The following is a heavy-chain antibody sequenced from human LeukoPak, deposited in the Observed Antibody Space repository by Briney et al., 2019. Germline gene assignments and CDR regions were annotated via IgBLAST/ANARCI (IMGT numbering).Heavy chain of an antibody. J-gene: IGHJ4*02. CDR3: ATTLLYCGGDCYPYFDY. CDR2: IYTSGST. CDR1: GGSISSYY. Sequence: SETLSLTCTVSGGSISSYYWSWIRQPAGKGLEWIGRIYTSGSTNYNPSLKSRVTMSVDTSKNQFSLKLSSVTAADTAVYYCATTLLYCGGDCYPYFDYWGQGTLVTVSS. D-gene: IGHD2-21*02. V-gene: IGHV4-4*07.